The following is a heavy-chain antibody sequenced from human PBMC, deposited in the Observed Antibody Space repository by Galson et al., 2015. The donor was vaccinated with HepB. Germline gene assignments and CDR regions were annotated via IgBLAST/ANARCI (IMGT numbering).Heavy chain of an antibody. CDR2: IYYSGST. CDR1: GGSISSSSYY. Sequence: LSLTCTVSGGSISSSSYYWGWIRQPPGKGLEWIGSIYYSGSTYYNPSLKSRVTISVDTSKNQFSLKLSSVTAADTAVYYCARVLYSSGWTYYFDYWGQGTLVTVSS. V-gene: IGHV4-39*01. CDR3: ARVLYSSGWTYYFDY. J-gene: IGHJ4*02. D-gene: IGHD6-19*01.